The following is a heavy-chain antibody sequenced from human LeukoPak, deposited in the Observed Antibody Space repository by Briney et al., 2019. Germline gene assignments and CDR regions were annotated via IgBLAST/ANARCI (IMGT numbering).Heavy chain of an antibody. CDR3: AKEYSSSSEAWFDP. J-gene: IGHJ5*02. CDR1: GYTFTGYY. CDR2: INPNSGGT. V-gene: IGHV1-2*02. Sequence: GASVKVSCKASGYTFTGYYMHWVRQAPGQGLEWMGWINPNSGGTNYAQKFQGRVTMTRDTSISTAYMELSRLRSDDTAVYYCAKEYSSSSEAWFDPWGQGTLVTLPS. D-gene: IGHD6-6*01.